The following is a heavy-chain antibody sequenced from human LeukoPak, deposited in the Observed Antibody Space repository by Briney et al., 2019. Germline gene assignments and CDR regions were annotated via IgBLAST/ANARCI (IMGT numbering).Heavy chain of an antibody. D-gene: IGHD3-9*01. CDR3: ASHLEDYDILTGYYHDAFDS. Sequence: PSETLSLTCTVSGGSISSYYWSWLRQPAGKGLEWIGRIYTSGSTNYNPSLKSRVTISVDTSKNQFSLKLSSVTAADTAVYYCASHLEDYDILTGYYHDAFDSWGQGTMVTVSS. V-gene: IGHV4-4*07. CDR1: GGSISSYY. J-gene: IGHJ3*02. CDR2: IYTSGST.